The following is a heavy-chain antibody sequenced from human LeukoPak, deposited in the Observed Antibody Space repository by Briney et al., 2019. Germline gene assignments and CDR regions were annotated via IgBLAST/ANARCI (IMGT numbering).Heavy chain of an antibody. Sequence: GGSLRLSCSASGFTIKSYAMHWVRQAPGKGLEYVSSINTNGANTYYADSVKGRFTISRDNSRNTVYVQMNSLTPEDTAVYYCVKGLDYSSSQMDSWGQGTLVTVSS. CDR1: GFTIKSYA. CDR2: INTNGANT. D-gene: IGHD6-6*01. CDR3: VKGLDYSSSQMDS. V-gene: IGHV3-64*05. J-gene: IGHJ4*02.